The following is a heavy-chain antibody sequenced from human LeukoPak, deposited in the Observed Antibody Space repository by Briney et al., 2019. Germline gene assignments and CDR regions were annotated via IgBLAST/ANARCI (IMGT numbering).Heavy chain of an antibody. CDR3: AKADIVATIRALDPLYYFDY. D-gene: IGHD5-12*01. CDR2: ISGSGGST. CDR1: GFTFSSYA. J-gene: IGHJ4*02. Sequence: GGSLRLSCAASGFTFSSYAMSWVRQAPGKGLKWVSAISGSGGSTYYADSVKGRFTISRDNSKNTLYLQMNSLRAEDTAVYYCAKADIVATIRALDPLYYFDYWGQGTLVTVSS. V-gene: IGHV3-23*01.